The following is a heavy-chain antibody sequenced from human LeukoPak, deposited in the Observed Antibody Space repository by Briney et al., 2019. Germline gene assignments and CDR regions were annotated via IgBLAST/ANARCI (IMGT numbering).Heavy chain of an antibody. CDR2: IYTSGST. D-gene: IGHD6-19*01. CDR1: GGSISSGSYY. CDR3: ARVAAVAGPHYYYYYYMDV. Sequence: SETLSLTCTVSGGSISSGSYYWSWIRQPAGKGLEWIGRIYTSGSTNYNPSLKSRVTISVDTSKNQFSLKLSSVTAADTAVYYCARVAAVAGPHYYYYYYMDVWGKGTTVTISS. J-gene: IGHJ6*03. V-gene: IGHV4-61*02.